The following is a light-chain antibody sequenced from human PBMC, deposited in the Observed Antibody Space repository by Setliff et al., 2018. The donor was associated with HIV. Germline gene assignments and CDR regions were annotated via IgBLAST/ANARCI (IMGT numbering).Light chain of an antibody. CDR1: SSDVGRYNL. CDR2: EGS. Sequence: QSVLTQPASVSGSPGQSITISCTGTSSDVGRYNLVSWYQQFPGKAPKLMIYEGSKRPSGVSNRFSASNSGNTASLTISGLQAEDEADYYCCSHAGSNTYVFGVGTKVTVL. J-gene: IGLJ1*01. CDR3: CSHAGSNTYV. V-gene: IGLV2-23*01.